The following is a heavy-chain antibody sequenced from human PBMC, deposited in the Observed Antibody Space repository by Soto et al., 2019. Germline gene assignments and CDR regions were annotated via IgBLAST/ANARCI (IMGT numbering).Heavy chain of an antibody. D-gene: IGHD6-19*01. CDR1: GFTFDDYA. J-gene: IGHJ4*02. CDR2: ISWNSGSI. CDR3: AKRGTGWAFDY. Sequence: EVQLVESGGGLVQPGRSLRLSCAASGFTFDDYAIHWVRQAPGKGLEWVSGISWNSGSIGYADSVKGRFTISRDNAKNSLYLQMNSLRAEDTALYYCAKRGTGWAFDYWGQGTLVTVSS. V-gene: IGHV3-9*01.